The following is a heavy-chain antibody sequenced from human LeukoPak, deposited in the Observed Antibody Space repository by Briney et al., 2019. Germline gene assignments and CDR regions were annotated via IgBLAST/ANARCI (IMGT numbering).Heavy chain of an antibody. D-gene: IGHD5-18*01. CDR3: AKDFRRGYSYGYYFDY. V-gene: IGHV3-23*01. J-gene: IGHJ4*02. CDR2: ISGSGGST. Sequence: GGSLRLSCAASGFTFSSYAMSWVRQAPGKGLELVSAISGSGGSTYYADSVKGRFTISRDNSKNTLYLQMNSLRAEDTAVYYCAKDFRRGYSYGYYFDYWGQGTLVTVSS. CDR1: GFTFSSYA.